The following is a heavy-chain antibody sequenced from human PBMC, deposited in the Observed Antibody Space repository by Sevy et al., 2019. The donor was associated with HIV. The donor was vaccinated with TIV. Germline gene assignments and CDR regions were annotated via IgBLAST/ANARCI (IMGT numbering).Heavy chain of an antibody. Sequence: ASVKVSCKASGGTFSSYAISWVRQAPGQGLEWMGGIIPIFGTANYAQKFQGRVTITADESTSTAYMELSSLRSEDTAVYYCARERHMTTMHWYDPWGQGTLVTVSS. J-gene: IGHJ5*02. V-gene: IGHV1-69*13. CDR2: IIPIFGTA. D-gene: IGHD4-17*01. CDR3: ARERHMTTMHWYDP. CDR1: GGTFSSYA.